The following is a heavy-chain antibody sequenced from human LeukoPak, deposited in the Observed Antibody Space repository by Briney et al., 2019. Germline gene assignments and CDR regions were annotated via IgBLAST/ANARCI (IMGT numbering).Heavy chain of an antibody. CDR2: VIRDGSFT. CDR1: GFTFSSYW. CDR3: VRDGDDFDFDY. J-gene: IGHJ4*02. V-gene: IGHV3-74*01. D-gene: IGHD3-3*01. Sequence: GGSLRLSCAASGFTFSSYWMHWVRQAPGKGLEWVSRVIRDGSFTNYADSVKGRFTISRDNAKNTLYLQMSSLRAEDTAVYFCVRDGDDFDFDYWGQGSLVTVSS.